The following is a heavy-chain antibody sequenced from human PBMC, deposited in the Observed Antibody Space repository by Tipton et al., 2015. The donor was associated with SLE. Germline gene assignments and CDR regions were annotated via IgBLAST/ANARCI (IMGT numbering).Heavy chain of an antibody. V-gene: IGHV4-39*07. CDR2: IYYSGST. CDR1: GGSISSGTYY. Sequence: TLSLTCTVSGGSISSGTYYWGWIRQPPGKGLDWIGTIYYSGSTYYNPSLKSRVTISVDTSKNQFSLKLSSVTAADTAVYYCARGGGIAARHYYYYYMDVWGKGTTVTISS. CDR3: ARGGGIAARHYYYYYMDV. D-gene: IGHD6-6*01. J-gene: IGHJ6*03.